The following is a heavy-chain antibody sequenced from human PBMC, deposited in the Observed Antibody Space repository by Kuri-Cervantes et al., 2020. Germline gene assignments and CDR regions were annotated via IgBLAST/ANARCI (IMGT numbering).Heavy chain of an antibody. J-gene: IGHJ6*03. CDR2: IIPIFGTA. Sequence: SVKVSCKASGYTFTSYAISWVRQAPGQGLEWMGGIIPIFGTANYAQKFQGRVTITADESTSTAYMELSSLRSEDTAVYYCASQRRRKQLVPYYYYYMDVWGKGTTVTVSS. D-gene: IGHD6-6*01. V-gene: IGHV1-69*13. CDR1: GYTFTSYA. CDR3: ASQRRRKQLVPYYYYYMDV.